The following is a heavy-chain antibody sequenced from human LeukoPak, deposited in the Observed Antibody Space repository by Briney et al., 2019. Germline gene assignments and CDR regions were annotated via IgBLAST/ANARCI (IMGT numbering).Heavy chain of an antibody. V-gene: IGHV3-30*18. CDR2: ISYDGSNK. J-gene: IGHJ4*02. CDR3: AKARGAYYYGSGPSYFDY. Sequence: GGSLRLSCAASGFTFSSYGMHWVRQAPGKGLEWVAVISYDGSNKDYADSVKGRFTISRDNSKNTLYLQMNSLRAEDTALYYCAKARGAYYYGSGPSYFDYWCQGTLVTVSS. CDR1: GFTFSSYG. D-gene: IGHD3-10*01.